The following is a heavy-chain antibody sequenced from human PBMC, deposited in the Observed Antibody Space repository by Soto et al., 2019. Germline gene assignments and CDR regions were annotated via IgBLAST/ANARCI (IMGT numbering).Heavy chain of an antibody. D-gene: IGHD1-26*01. CDR2: IIPIFGTA. J-gene: IGHJ4*02. CDR3: ARWTAQGGDY. CDR1: GGTFSSYA. Sequence: HVQLVQSGAEVKKPGSSVKVSYNASGGTFSSYAISWVRQAPGQGLEWMGGIIPIFGTANYAQKFQGRVTITDDESKSTVYMELSSLRSEDTAVYYCARWTAQGGDYWGQGTLVTVSS. V-gene: IGHV1-69*12.